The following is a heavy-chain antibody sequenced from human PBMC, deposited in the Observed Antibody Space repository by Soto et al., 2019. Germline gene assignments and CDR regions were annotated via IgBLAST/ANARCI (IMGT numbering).Heavy chain of an antibody. CDR3: ASQWLVGAFDI. V-gene: IGHV4-30-4*01. CDR2: IYYSGST. Sequence: SETLSLTCTVSGGSISSGDYYWSWIRQPPGKGLEWIGYIYYSGSTYYNPSLKSRVTISVDTSKNQFSLKLSSVTAADTAVYYCASQWLVGAFDIWGQGTMVTVSS. D-gene: IGHD6-19*01. CDR1: GGSISSGDYY. J-gene: IGHJ3*02.